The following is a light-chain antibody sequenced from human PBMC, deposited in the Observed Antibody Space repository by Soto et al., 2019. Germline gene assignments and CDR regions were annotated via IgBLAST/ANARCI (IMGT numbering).Light chain of an antibody. Sequence: EIVLTQSPGTLSLSPGERATLSCRAGQNIHTNLAWYQRRPGQAPRLLIYDVSTRATGVPARFSGSGSGTDFTLTISSLQSEDFAVYYCQHYNYWPYTFGQGTKVDIK. CDR3: QHYNYWPYT. J-gene: IGKJ2*01. CDR1: QNIHTN. CDR2: DVS. V-gene: IGKV3-15*01.